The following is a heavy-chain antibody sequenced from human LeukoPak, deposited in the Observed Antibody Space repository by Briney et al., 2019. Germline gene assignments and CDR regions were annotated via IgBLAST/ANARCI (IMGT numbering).Heavy chain of an antibody. D-gene: IGHD3-3*01. CDR3: ARGITIFGVGDQVYYYYGMDV. J-gene: IGHJ6*02. CDR1: GGSISSYY. Sequence: SETLSLTCTVSGGSISSYYWSWIRQPPGKGLEWIGEINHSGSTNYNPSLKSRVTISVDTSKNQFSLKLSSVTAADTAVYYCARGITIFGVGDQVYYYYGMDVWGQGTTVTVSS. V-gene: IGHV4-34*01. CDR2: INHSGST.